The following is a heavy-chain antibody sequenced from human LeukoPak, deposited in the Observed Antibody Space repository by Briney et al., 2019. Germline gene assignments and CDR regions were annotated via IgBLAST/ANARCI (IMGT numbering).Heavy chain of an antibody. V-gene: IGHV4-4*07. J-gene: IGHJ4*02. CDR3: ARDAAWFGEHHFDY. CDR2: IYTSGST. D-gene: IGHD3-10*01. Sequence: PSETLSLTCTVSGGSISSYYWSWIRQPAGKGLEWIGRIYTSGSTNYNPSLKSRVTISVDTSKNQFSLKLSSVTAADTAVYYCARDAAWFGEHHFDYWGQGTLVTVSS. CDR1: GGSISSYY.